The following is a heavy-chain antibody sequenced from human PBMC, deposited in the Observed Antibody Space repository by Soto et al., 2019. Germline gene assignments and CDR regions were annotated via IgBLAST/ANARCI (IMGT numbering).Heavy chain of an antibody. V-gene: IGHV3-23*01. J-gene: IGHJ4*02. Sequence: GRCLRLSCAASGFSFSSYAMGGVCQGPGKGLEWVAVVSIGGSTHYADSVRGRFTISRDNSKNTLSLQMNRLTAEDTAVYFCARRRGAGGHFDYWGQRALVTVSS. CDR3: ARRRGAGGHFDY. CDR2: VSIGGST. D-gene: IGHD2-15*01. CDR1: GFSFSSYA.